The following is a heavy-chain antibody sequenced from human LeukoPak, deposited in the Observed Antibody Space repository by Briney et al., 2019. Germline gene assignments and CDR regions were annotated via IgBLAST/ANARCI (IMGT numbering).Heavy chain of an antibody. V-gene: IGHV3-7*01. CDR2: IKQGGSET. CDR1: GFSFSNNW. D-gene: IGHD2-2*01. CDR3: ARVYQSAEYYFDY. J-gene: IGHJ4*02. Sequence: GGSLRLSCAATGFSFSNNWMSWVRQTPGKGLEGVAKIKQGGSETSYVDSVKGRFTISRDNAKNSLFLQMTSLRAEDTALYYCARVYQSAEYYFDYWGQGNLVSVSS.